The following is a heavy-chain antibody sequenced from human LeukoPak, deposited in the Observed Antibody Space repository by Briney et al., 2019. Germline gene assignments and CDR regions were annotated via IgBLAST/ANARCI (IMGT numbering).Heavy chain of an antibody. V-gene: IGHV3-11*04. J-gene: IGHJ5*02. D-gene: IGHD6-13*01. Sequence: PGGSLRLSCAASGFTFSDYYMSWVRQAPGKGLEWVSYISSSGSTIYYADSVKGRFTISRDNAKNSLYLQMNSLRAEDTAVYYSARALYSSSWYDVGGFDPWGQGTLVTVSS. CDR3: ARALYSSSWYDVGGFDP. CDR1: GFTFSDYY. CDR2: ISSSGSTI.